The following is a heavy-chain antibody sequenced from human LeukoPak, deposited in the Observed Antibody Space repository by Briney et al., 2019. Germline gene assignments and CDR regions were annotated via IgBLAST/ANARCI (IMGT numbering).Heavy chain of an antibody. V-gene: IGHV4-30-2*01. D-gene: IGHD2-2*01. Sequence: SETLSLTCSVSGGSINSGGYSWRWIRQPPGKVLEWIGYIYHSGSTYYNPALKSLVIITVDRSKNQFSLKLSSVPAADPAVYYCARVKWRCSSTSCPTFDYWGEGTLVTVSS. J-gene: IGHJ4*02. CDR3: ARVKWRCSSTSCPTFDY. CDR2: IYHSGST. CDR1: GGSINSGGYS.